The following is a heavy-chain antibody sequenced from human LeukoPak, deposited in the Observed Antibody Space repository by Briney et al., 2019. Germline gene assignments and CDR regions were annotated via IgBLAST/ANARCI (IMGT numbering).Heavy chain of an antibody. J-gene: IGHJ5*02. Sequence: SETQSLTCAVYGGSFSGYYWSWIRQPPGKGLEWIGEINHSGSTNYNPSLKSRVTISVDTSKNQFSLKLSSVTAADTAVYYCARLYSSSWYLIGWFDPWGQGTLVTVSS. CDR1: GGSFSGYY. V-gene: IGHV4-34*01. D-gene: IGHD6-13*01. CDR3: ARLYSSSWYLIGWFDP. CDR2: INHSGST.